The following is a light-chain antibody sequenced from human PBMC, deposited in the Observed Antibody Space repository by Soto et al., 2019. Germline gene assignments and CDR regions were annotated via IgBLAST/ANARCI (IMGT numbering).Light chain of an antibody. CDR2: SNK. CDR3: AAWDDSLSRV. J-gene: IGLJ3*02. V-gene: IGLV1-47*02. CDR1: SSNIGSNY. Sequence: QSVLTQPPSASGTPGQRVTFSCSASSSNIGSNYVYWYQQLPGTAPKLLIYSNKQRPSGVPDRFSGSKSGTSASLAISGLRSEDEADYYCAAWDDSLSRVFGGGTKLTVL.